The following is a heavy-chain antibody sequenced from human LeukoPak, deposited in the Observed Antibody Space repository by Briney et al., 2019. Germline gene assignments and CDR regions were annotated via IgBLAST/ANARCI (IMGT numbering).Heavy chain of an antibody. Sequence: ASVTVSFKASGYKFTAYYMQWVRLAPGQRLEWMAWFNPDSGRTTYAQTFQGRVTLTRETSITTAYLELSGLTSDDTAVYFCAVGTHEFDFWGQGTLVTVSS. CDR1: GYKFTAYY. CDR2: FNPDSGRT. J-gene: IGHJ4*02. V-gene: IGHV1-2*02. CDR3: AVGTHEFDF.